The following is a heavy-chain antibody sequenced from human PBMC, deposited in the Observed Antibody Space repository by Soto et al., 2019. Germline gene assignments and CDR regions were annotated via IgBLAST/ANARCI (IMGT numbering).Heavy chain of an antibody. CDR3: AKGSPMVRGVMGGNYYYYGMDV. CDR2: ISGSGGST. Sequence: GGSLRLSCAASGFTFSSYSMNWVRQAPGKGLEWVSAISGSGGSTYYADSVKGRFTISRDNSKNTLYLQMNSLRAEDTAVYYCAKGSPMVRGVMGGNYYYYGMDVWGQGTTVTVSS. CDR1: GFTFSSYS. V-gene: IGHV3-23*01. D-gene: IGHD3-10*01. J-gene: IGHJ6*02.